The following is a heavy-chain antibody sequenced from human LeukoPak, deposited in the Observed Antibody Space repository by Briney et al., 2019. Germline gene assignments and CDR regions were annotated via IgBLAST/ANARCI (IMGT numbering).Heavy chain of an antibody. D-gene: IGHD3-10*01. CDR1: GFTFSSYG. CDR2: ISYDGSNK. Sequence: GGSLRLSCAASGFTFSSYGMHWVRQAPGKGLEWVAVISYDGSNKYYADSVKGRFTISRDNSKNTLYLQMNSLRAEDTAVYYCAKVQDYYGSGVSFDYWGQGTLVTVSS. V-gene: IGHV3-30*18. J-gene: IGHJ4*02. CDR3: AKVQDYYGSGVSFDY.